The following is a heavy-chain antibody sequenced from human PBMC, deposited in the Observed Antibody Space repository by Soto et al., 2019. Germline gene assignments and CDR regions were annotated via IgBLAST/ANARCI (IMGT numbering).Heavy chain of an antibody. CDR1: GGSFSGYY. D-gene: IGHD3-3*01. Sequence: SETLSLTCAVYGGSFSGYYWSWIRQPPGKGLEWIGEINHSGSTNYNPSLKSRVTISVDTSKNQFSLKLSSVTAADTAVYYFASGKRITIFGVVIIAWFDPWGQG. V-gene: IGHV4-34*01. CDR2: INHSGST. J-gene: IGHJ5*02. CDR3: ASGKRITIFGVVIIAWFDP.